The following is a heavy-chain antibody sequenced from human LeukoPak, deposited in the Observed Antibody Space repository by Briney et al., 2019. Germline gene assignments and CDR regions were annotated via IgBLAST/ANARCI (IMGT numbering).Heavy chain of an antibody. CDR1: GFTFSNYG. Sequence: VWAVRLSCAASGFTFSNYGMNWVRQARGKGVEGVSALSSSGGSTYYADSVKGRFTISRDNSKNTLYLQMSSLRAEDTAVYYCAKGGGFDWLNYYYMDVWGKGTTVIISS. CDR3: AKGGGFDWLNYYYMDV. CDR2: LSSSGGST. V-gene: IGHV3-23*01. J-gene: IGHJ6*03. D-gene: IGHD3-9*01.